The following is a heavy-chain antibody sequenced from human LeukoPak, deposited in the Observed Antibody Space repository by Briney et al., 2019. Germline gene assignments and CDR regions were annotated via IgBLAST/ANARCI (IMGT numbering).Heavy chain of an antibody. V-gene: IGHV4-39*01. Sequence: PSETLSLTCTVSGGSISSSFYYWGWIRQSPGKGLEWIGSIYYTGSTYYNPSLRSRVTIFIDTSKNQFSLKLSSVTAADTAVFYCARQCGGDRGLWFFDLWGSGTLVTVSS. CDR2: IYYTGST. J-gene: IGHJ2*01. CDR1: GGSISSSFYY. D-gene: IGHD2-21*02. CDR3: ARQCGGDRGLWFFDL.